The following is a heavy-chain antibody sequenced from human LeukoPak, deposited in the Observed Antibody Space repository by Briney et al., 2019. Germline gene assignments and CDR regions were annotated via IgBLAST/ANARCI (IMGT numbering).Heavy chain of an antibody. Sequence: GGSLRLSCAASGFTFSSFSMSWVRQAPGKGLEWVSAISGSGGSTYYADSVKGRFTISRDNSKNTLYLQMNSLRAEDTAVYYCAKDLAVAGDYWGQGTLVTVSS. CDR2: ISGSGGST. J-gene: IGHJ4*02. CDR3: AKDLAVAGDY. D-gene: IGHD6-19*01. CDR1: GFTFSSFS. V-gene: IGHV3-23*01.